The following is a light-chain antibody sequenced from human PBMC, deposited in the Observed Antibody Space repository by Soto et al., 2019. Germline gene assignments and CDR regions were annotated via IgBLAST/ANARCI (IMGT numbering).Light chain of an antibody. J-gene: IGKJ4*01. V-gene: IGKV4-1*01. CDR3: QHYYSSPLT. CDR2: WAS. Sequence: DIVMTQSPDSLSVSLGARATINCKSSQSVLSSSNNKNYLAWYQQKPGQPTKVVIYWASTRGSGVPDRFSGSGSGTDFTLTISSLQAEDVAVYYCQHYYSSPLTFGGGTKVEIK. CDR1: QSVLSSSNNKNY.